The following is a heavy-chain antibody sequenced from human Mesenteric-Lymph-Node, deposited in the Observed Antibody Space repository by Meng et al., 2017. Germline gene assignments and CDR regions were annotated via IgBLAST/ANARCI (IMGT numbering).Heavy chain of an antibody. D-gene: IGHD3-22*01. J-gene: IGHJ3*02. CDR3: ARGWGVVVKGASDAFDI. CDR1: GYTFTGYY. Sequence: ASVKVSCKASGYTFTGYYMNWVRQAPGQGLEWMGWINPNSGGTNYAQKFQDRVTMTRDTSISTAYMELSRLRSDDTAVYYCARGWGVVVKGASDAFDIWGQGTMVTVSS. CDR2: INPNSGGT. V-gene: IGHV1-2*02.